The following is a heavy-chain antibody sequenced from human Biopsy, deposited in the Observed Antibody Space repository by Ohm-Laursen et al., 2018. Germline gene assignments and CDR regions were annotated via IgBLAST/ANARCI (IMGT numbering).Heavy chain of an antibody. CDR2: VSTYNGNT. D-gene: IGHD3-16*01. Sequence: ASVKVSCKSSGYIFTSFGVSWVRQAPGHGLEWMGWVSTYNGNTEYEQKFQGRVTMTTDTSANTAYMELRSLRSDDTAVYFCARVREGGLLDCWGQGILVTVSS. CDR1: GYIFTSFG. V-gene: IGHV1-18*01. CDR3: ARVREGGLLDC. J-gene: IGHJ4*02.